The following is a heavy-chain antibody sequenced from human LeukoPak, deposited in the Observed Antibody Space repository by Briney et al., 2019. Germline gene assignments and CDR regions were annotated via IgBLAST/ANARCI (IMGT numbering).Heavy chain of an antibody. Sequence: SETLSLTCTVSGGSFSSYYWSWIRQPPGKGLEWIGHIYYSGNTIYNPSLKSRVTISVDTSKNQFSLKLTSVTTADTAVYYCAGEDYFDSSGYASWRFDIWGQGTMVTVSS. J-gene: IGHJ3*02. CDR1: GGSFSSYY. V-gene: IGHV4-59*01. D-gene: IGHD3-22*01. CDR2: IYYSGNT. CDR3: AGEDYFDSSGYASWRFDI.